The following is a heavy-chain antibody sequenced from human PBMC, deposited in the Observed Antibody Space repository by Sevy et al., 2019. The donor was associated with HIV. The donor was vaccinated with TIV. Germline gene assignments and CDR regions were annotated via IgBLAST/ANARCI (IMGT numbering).Heavy chain of an antibody. V-gene: IGHV4-59*01. Sequence: SETLSLTCTVSGGSISSYYWSWIRQPPGKGLEWIGYIYYSGSTNYNPSLKSRVTISVDTSKNQFSLKLSSVPAADTAVYYCARERRDCSGGSSYGRGAFDIWGQGTMVTVSS. D-gene: IGHD2-15*01. CDR1: GGSISSYY. CDR2: IYYSGST. J-gene: IGHJ3*02. CDR3: ARERRDCSGGSSYGRGAFDI.